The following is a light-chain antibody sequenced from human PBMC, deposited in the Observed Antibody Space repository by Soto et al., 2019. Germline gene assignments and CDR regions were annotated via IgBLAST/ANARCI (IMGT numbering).Light chain of an antibody. V-gene: IGKV3D-15*01. CDR1: QSVGSK. CDR3: QQYNNWLLT. CDR2: CAS. Sequence: EIVKTPSLDTLSVSTGAGATLSCRASQSVGSKLAWYQQKPVQAPRLLIFCASTRATGIPASFSGSGSGTEFTLTISSLQSEDFAVYYCQQYNNWLLTFGGVGMVDIK. J-gene: IGKJ4*01.